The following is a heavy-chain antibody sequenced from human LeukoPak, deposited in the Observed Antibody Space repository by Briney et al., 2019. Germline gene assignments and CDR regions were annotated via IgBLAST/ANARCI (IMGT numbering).Heavy chain of an antibody. V-gene: IGHV3-48*03. J-gene: IGHJ6*04. CDR1: GFPFNRYE. D-gene: IGHD3-10*02. CDR3: AELGITMIGGV. Sequence: GSLRLSCAASGFPFNRYEINLVRQGPGKGLEWVSYISSSGSTIYYADSVKGRFTISRDNAKNSLYLQMNSLRAEDTAVYYCAELGITMIGGVWGKGTTVTISS. CDR2: ISSSGSTI.